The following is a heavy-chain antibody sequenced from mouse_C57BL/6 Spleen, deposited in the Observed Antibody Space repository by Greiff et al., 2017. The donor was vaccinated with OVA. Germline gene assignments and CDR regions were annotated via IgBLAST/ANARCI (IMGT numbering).Heavy chain of an antibody. D-gene: IGHD2-3*01. V-gene: IGHV5-6*01. Sequence: EVMLVESGGDLVKPGGSLKLSCAASGFTFSSYGMSWVRQTPDKRLEWVATISSGGSYTYYPDSVKGRFTISRDNAKNTLYLQMSSLKSEDTAMYYCARPLRYDGYSFDYWGQGTTLTVSS. CDR2: ISSGGSYT. J-gene: IGHJ2*01. CDR3: ARPLRYDGYSFDY. CDR1: GFTFSSYG.